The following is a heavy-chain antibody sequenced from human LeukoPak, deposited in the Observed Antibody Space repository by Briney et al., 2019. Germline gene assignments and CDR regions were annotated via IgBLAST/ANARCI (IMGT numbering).Heavy chain of an antibody. Sequence: GGSLRLSCAASGFTFSSYDMHWVRQATGKGLEWVSAIGTAGDTYYPGSVKGRFTISRENAKNSLYLQMNSLRAGDTAVYYCARGGATDAFDIWGQGTMVTVSS. CDR3: ARGGATDAFDI. V-gene: IGHV3-13*01. D-gene: IGHD1-26*01. CDR1: GFTFSSYD. J-gene: IGHJ3*02. CDR2: IGTAGDT.